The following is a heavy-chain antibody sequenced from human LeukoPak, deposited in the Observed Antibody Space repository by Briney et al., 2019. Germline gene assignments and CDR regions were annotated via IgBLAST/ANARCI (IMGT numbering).Heavy chain of an antibody. V-gene: IGHV3-15*07. CDR3: STTYYYDSSEGY. J-gene: IGHJ4*02. CDR2: IKSKTDGGTT. D-gene: IGHD3-22*01. CDR1: GFTFSNAY. Sequence: SGGSLRLSCAASGFTFSNAYMNWVRQAPGKGLEWVGRIKSKTDGGTTDYAAPVKGRFTISRDDSKNTLYLQMNSLKTEDTAVYYCSTTYYYDSSEGYWGQGTLVTVSS.